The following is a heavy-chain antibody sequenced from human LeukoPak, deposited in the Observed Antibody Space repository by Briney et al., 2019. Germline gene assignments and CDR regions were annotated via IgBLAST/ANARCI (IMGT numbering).Heavy chain of an antibody. J-gene: IGHJ3*02. CDR1: GGSISSYY. D-gene: IGHD2-2*01. CDR3: ATYCSSTSCYEPYDAFDI. Sequence: SDTLSLTCTVSGGSISSYYWGWIRQLPGKGLEWIGYIYYSGSTNYNPSLKSRVTISVDTSKNQFSLKLSSVTAADTAVYYCATYCSSTSCYEPYDAFDIWGQGTMVTVSS. CDR2: IYYSGST. V-gene: IGHV4-59*07.